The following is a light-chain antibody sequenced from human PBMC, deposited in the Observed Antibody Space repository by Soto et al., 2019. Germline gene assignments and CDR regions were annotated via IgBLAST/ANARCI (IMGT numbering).Light chain of an antibody. V-gene: IGKV1-5*03. CDR2: EAS. CDR1: QSISTW. J-gene: IGKJ4*01. CDR3: QQYNSYPLT. Sequence: DIQMTQSPSTLSASAGDRVTITCRASQSISTWLAWYQQRPGKAPKLLIHEASSLESGVPSRFSGSGSETEFTLTISSLQPDELATYYCQQYNSYPLTFGGGTKVEIK.